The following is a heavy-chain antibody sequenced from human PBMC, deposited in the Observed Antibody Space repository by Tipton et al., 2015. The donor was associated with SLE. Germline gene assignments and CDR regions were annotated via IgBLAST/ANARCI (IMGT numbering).Heavy chain of an antibody. J-gene: IGHJ4*02. CDR3: ARLISAYDCNFDY. V-gene: IGHV3-48*03. CDR2: ISSSGRNI. D-gene: IGHD5-12*01. CDR1: GFTVSRYY. Sequence: GSLRLSCAASGFTVSRYYMSWVRQAPGKGLEWVAYISSSGRNIHYADSVRGRFTISRDNAKKSLFLQLNSLRGEDTAIYYCARLISAYDCNFDYWGQGTLVTVSS.